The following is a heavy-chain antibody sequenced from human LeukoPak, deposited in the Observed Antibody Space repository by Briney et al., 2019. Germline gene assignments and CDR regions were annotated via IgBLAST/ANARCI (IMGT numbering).Heavy chain of an antibody. D-gene: IGHD6-19*01. CDR2: ISGSGGST. V-gene: IGHV3-23*01. Sequence: GGSLRLPCAASGFTFGTYAMSWVRQAPGKGLEWISAISGSGGSTYYADSVKGRFTISRDNSKNTLYLQMNSLRAEDTAVYYCAKIPYSSGWVQNWFDPWGQGTLVTVSS. J-gene: IGHJ5*02. CDR1: GFTFGTYA. CDR3: AKIPYSSGWVQNWFDP.